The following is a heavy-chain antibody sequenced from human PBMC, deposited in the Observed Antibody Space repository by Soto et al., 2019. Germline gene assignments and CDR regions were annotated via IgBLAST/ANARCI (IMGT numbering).Heavy chain of an antibody. CDR3: AKWGQGPASGPNFDF. CDR1: GYTFTNYD. Sequence: QVQLVQSGAEVKKPGASVKVSCKTSGYTFTNYDINWVRQAPGQGLEWMGWMNPNSGNTGYAQQFQGRVSMTSNTAISTAYMELSGLRSEGSGMYFCAKWGQGPASGPNFDFWGQGTLVTVSS. J-gene: IGHJ4*02. CDR2: MNPNSGNT. D-gene: IGHD6-13*01. V-gene: IGHV1-8*01.